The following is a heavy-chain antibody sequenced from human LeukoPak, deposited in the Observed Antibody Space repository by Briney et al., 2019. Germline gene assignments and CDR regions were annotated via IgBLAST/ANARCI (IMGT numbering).Heavy chain of an antibody. D-gene: IGHD3-9*01. CDR2: IYWNDDK. V-gene: IGHV2-5*01. J-gene: IGHJ1*01. CDR3: AHRLGYFDWLLSRAGQKGAEYFQH. Sequence: VSGPTLVNPTQTLTLTCTFSGFSLSTSGVGVGWIRQPPGKALEWLALIYWNDDKRYSPSLKSRLTITKDTSKNQVVLTMTNMDPVDTATYYCAHRLGYFDWLLSRAGQKGAEYFQHWGQGTLVTVSS. CDR1: GFSLSTSGVG.